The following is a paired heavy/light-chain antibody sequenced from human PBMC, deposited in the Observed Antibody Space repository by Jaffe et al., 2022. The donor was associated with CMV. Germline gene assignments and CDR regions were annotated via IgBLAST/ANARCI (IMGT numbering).Heavy chain of an antibody. D-gene: IGHD2-21*02. CDR3: TSGSCGGDCEYFQN. CDR1: GFTFSTYW. V-gene: IGHV3-74*01. Sequence: EVQLVESGGGLVQRGGSLRLSCAASGFTFSTYWMHWVRQAPGEGLVWVSRISGDGITTTYADSVKGRFTISRDNARNTLYLQMNSLRAEDTAVYYCTSGSCGGDCEYFQNWGQGTLVTVPS. J-gene: IGHJ1*01. CDR2: ISGDGITT.
Light chain of an antibody. V-gene: IGKV4-1*01. J-gene: IGKJ4*01. Sequence: DIVMTQSPDSLAVSLGERATIKCKSSQSVLNRSNNKNYLVWYQQKPRQPPKLLIYWASTRESGVPDRFSGSGSGTDFTLTISSLQAEDVAVYYCQQYSSTPLTFGGGTKVEIK. CDR3: QQYSSTPLT. CDR2: WAS. CDR1: QSVLNRSNNKNY.